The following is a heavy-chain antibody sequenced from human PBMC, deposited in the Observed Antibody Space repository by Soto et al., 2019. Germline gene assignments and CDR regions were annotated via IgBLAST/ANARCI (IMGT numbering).Heavy chain of an antibody. V-gene: IGHV3-66*04. CDR2: IYSGGIT. CDR3: ARLPSERRPRPGV. CDR1: GFTVSSNS. J-gene: IGHJ4*02. Sequence: VQLVESGGGLVQPGGSLRLSCAASGFTVSSNSMSWVRQAPGKGLEWVSVIYSGGITYYADSVKGRFTISRDNTKHTLYLQMNSLRAEDTAVYYCARLPSERRPRPGVWGQGTLVAVSS. D-gene: IGHD1-1*01.